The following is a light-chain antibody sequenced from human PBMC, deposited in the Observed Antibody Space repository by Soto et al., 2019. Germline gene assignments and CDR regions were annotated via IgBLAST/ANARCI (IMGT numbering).Light chain of an antibody. CDR2: DVT. V-gene: IGLV2-14*01. CDR1: SSDVGGYNY. J-gene: IGLJ3*02. CDR3: TSYTSSSWV. Sequence: QSALTQPASVSGSPGQSITISCTGTSSDVGGYNYVSWYQQHPGKAPKLMIYDVTNRPSGVSNRFSGSKSGSTASLTISGHQAEDEADYYCTSYTSSSWVFGGGTKLTVL.